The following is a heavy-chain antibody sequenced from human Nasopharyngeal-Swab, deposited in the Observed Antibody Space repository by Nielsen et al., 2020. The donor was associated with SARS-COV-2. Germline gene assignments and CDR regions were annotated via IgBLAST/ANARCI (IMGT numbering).Heavy chain of an antibody. Sequence: WVRQAPGQGLEWLGRGNTNSGSTIYAQRFRGRVTMTRNTAINTAYMELTSLTSEDTAMYFCARVFSSAWYYFDYWGQGTLVTVSS. CDR3: ARVFSSAWYYFDY. V-gene: IGHV1-8*01. J-gene: IGHJ4*02. CDR2: GNTNSGST. D-gene: IGHD6-19*01.